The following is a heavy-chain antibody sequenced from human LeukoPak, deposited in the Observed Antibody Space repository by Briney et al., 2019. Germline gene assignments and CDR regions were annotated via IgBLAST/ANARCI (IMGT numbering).Heavy chain of an antibody. CDR1: GDSVSSNSAA. Sequence: SQTLSLTCAISGDSVSSNSAAWNWIRQSPSRGLEWLGRTYYRSKWYNDYAVSVKSRITINPDTSKNQFSLQLNSVTPEDTAVYYCARESIAVADYYYYYYMDVRGKGTTVTVSS. CDR3: ARESIAVADYYYYYYMDV. CDR2: TYYRSKWYN. V-gene: IGHV6-1*01. J-gene: IGHJ6*03. D-gene: IGHD6-19*01.